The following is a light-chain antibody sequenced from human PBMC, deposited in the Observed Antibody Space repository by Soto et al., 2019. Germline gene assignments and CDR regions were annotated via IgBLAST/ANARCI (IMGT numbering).Light chain of an antibody. CDR1: SGSIASNY. CDR3: QSYDSSNHGV. J-gene: IGLJ2*01. Sequence: NFMLTQPHSVSESPGKTVTISCTRSSGSIASNYVQWYQQRPGSAPTTVIYEDNQRPSGVPDRFSGSIDSSSNSASLTISGLETEEEADYYCQSYDSSNHGVFGGGTQLTVL. CDR2: EDN. V-gene: IGLV6-57*04.